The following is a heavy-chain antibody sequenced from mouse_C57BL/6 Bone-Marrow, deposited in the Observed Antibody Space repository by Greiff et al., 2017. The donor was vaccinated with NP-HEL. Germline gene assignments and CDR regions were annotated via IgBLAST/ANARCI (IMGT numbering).Heavy chain of an antibody. CDR1: GYTFTSYW. J-gene: IGHJ3*01. Sequence: EVQLVESGTVLARPGASVKMSCKTSGYTFTSYWMHWVKQRPGQGLEWIGAIYPGNSDTSYNQKFKGKAKLTAVTSASTAYMELSSLTNEDSAVYYCTRDYGSSYTAWFAYWGQGTLVTVSA. CDR2: IYPGNSDT. CDR3: TRDYGSSYTAWFAY. V-gene: IGHV1-5*01. D-gene: IGHD1-1*01.